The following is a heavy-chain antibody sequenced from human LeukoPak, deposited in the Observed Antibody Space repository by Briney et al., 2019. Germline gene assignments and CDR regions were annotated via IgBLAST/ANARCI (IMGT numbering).Heavy chain of an antibody. CDR3: ARDRRMNWFDP. CDR1: GYTFTSYA. J-gene: IGHJ5*02. V-gene: IGHV7-4-1*02. Sequence: ASVKVSCKASGYTFTSYAMNWVRQAPGQWLEWVGWININTGNPTYAQGFTGRFVFSLDTSVSTAYLQISSLKAEDTAVYYCARDRRMNWFDPWGQGTLVTVSS. CDR2: ININTGNP.